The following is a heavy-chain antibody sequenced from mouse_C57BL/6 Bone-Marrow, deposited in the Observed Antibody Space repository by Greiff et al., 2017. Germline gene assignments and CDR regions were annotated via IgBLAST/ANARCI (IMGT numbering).Heavy chain of an antibody. CDR2: IFPGSGST. V-gene: IGHV1-75*01. CDR3: ASEGQGYYFDY. D-gene: IGHD3-3*01. J-gene: IGHJ2*01. CDR1: GYTFTDYY. Sequence: VKLMESGPELVKPGASVKISCKASGYTFTDYYINWVKQRPGQGLEWIGWIFPGSGSTYYNEKFKGKATLTVDKSSSTASMLLSSLTSEDSAVYFCASEGQGYYFDYWGQGTTLTVSS.